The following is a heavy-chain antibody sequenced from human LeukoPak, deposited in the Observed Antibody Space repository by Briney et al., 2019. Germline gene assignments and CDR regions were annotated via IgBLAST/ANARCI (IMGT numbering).Heavy chain of an antibody. Sequence: ASVKVSCKASGYTFTSYGISWVRQAPGQGLEWMGWISAYNGNTNYAQKLQGRVTMTTDTSTSTAYMELRSLRSDDTAVYYCARDRPLLQYFDWTSMGDAFDIWGQGTMVTVSS. V-gene: IGHV1-18*01. CDR1: GYTFTSYG. J-gene: IGHJ3*02. CDR2: ISAYNGNT. CDR3: ARDRPLLQYFDWTSMGDAFDI. D-gene: IGHD3-9*01.